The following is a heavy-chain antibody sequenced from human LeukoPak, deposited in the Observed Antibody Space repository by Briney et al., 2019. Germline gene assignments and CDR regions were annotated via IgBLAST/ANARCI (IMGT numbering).Heavy chain of an antibody. J-gene: IGHJ5*02. CDR2: INPNSGGT. Sequence: ASVRVPCKASGYTFTGYYMHWVRQAPGQGLEWMGWINPNSGGTNYAQKFQGRVTITRDTSISTAYMELSRLRSADTPVYYCARVRLLWFGPAAGFHPWGQGTLVTVSS. CDR1: GYTFTGYY. V-gene: IGHV1-2*02. D-gene: IGHD3-10*01. CDR3: ARVRLLWFGPAAGFHP.